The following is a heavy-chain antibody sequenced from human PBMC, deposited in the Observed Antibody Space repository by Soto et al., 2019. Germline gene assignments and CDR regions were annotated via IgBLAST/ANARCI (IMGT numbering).Heavy chain of an antibody. V-gene: IGHV3-9*01. CDR2: ISGHSGTI. CDR1: GFTFRNYG. CDR3: VKEKLYSNYEYYFDY. Sequence: GGSLRISCAALGFTFRNYGMHWVRGAPGKGLEWVSGISGHSGTIGYADSVRGRFTISRDNAKNSLYLQMNSLRPEDTALYYCVKEKLYSNYEYYFDYWGQGTLVTVSS. J-gene: IGHJ4*02. D-gene: IGHD4-4*01.